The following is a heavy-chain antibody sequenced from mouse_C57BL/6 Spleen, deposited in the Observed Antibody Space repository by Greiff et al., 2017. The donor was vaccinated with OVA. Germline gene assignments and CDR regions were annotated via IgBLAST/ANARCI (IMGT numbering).Heavy chain of an antibody. V-gene: IGHV5-16*01. D-gene: IGHD1-1*01. CDR1: GFTFSDYY. J-gene: IGHJ3*01. CDR3: ARADYGSSLAY. Sequence: DVMLVESEGGLVQPGSSMKLSCTASGFTFSDYYMAWVRQVPEKGLEWVANINYDGSSTYYLDSLKSRFIISRDNAKNILYLQMSSLKSEDTATYYCARADYGSSLAYWGQGTLVTVSA. CDR2: INYDGSST.